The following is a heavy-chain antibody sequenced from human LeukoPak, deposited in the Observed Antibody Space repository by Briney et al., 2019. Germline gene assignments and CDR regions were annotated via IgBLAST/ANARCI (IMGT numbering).Heavy chain of an antibody. CDR3: ARDNYVWGSYRSNWFGP. CDR2: ISWNSGSI. V-gene: IGHV3-9*01. CDR1: GFTFYDYG. D-gene: IGHD3-16*02. J-gene: IGHJ5*02. Sequence: PGGSLRLSCVASGFTFYDYGMHWVRQSPGKGLEWVSGISWNSGSIGYADSVKGRFTVSRDNAKNSLYLQMNNLRPEDTALYYCARDNYVWGSYRSNWFGPWGQGTLVTVSS.